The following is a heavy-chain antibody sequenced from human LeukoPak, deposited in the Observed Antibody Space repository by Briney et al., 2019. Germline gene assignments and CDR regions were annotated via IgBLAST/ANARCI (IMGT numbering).Heavy chain of an antibody. Sequence: GGSLRLSCAASGFTFSSYAMSWVRQAPGKGLEWVSTISGSGGSTYYADSVKGRFTISRDNSKNTLYLQMNSLRAEDTAVYYCAKGRYGDYGYGYWGQGTLVTVSS. D-gene: IGHD4-17*01. J-gene: IGHJ4*02. CDR2: ISGSGGST. CDR1: GFTFSSYA. V-gene: IGHV3-23*01. CDR3: AKGRYGDYGYGY.